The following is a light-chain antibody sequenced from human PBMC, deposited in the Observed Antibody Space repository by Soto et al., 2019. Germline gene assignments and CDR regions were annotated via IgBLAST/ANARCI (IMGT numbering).Light chain of an antibody. Sequence: QPVLTQSPSASASLGASVKLTCTLSSGHSSYTIVWHQQQPEKGPRYLMKLHSDGSHSKGDGIPDRFSGSSSGSERFLTISSLQSEDEADYYCQTWGTGIRVFGGGTKLTVL. J-gene: IGLJ3*02. CDR2: LHSDGSH. CDR1: SGHSSYT. V-gene: IGLV4-69*01. CDR3: QTWGTGIRV.